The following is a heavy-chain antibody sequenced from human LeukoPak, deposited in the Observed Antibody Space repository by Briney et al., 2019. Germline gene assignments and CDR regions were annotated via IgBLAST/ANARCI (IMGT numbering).Heavy chain of an antibody. CDR3: ARGDTSAGPYDSSGNPPDY. CDR2: IYYSGST. Sequence: PSETLSLTCTVSGGSISSGGYYWSWIRQHPGKGLGWIGYIYYSGSTYYNPSLKSRVTISVDTSKNQFSLKLSSVTAADTAVYYCARGDTSAGPYDSSGNPPDYWGQGTLVTVSS. J-gene: IGHJ4*02. V-gene: IGHV4-31*03. D-gene: IGHD3-22*01. CDR1: GGSISSGGYY.